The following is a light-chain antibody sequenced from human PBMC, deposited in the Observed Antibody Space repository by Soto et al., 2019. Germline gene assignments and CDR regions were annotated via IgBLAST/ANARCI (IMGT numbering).Light chain of an antibody. CDR2: GAS. CDR1: QSVSSN. V-gene: IGKV3-15*01. J-gene: IGKJ1*01. CDR3: QQYNNRPRT. Sequence: EIVMTQSPATLSVSPVERATLSCRASQSVSSNLAWYQQKPGQAPRLLIYGASTRATRIPASFSGSGSGTDFTLTISSLQSEELAVYDCQQYNNRPRTVGQGTKVDIK.